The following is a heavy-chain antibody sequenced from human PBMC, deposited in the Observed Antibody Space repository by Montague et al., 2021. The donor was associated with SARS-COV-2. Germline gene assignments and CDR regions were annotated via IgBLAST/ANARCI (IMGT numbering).Heavy chain of an antibody. CDR3: ARQRIYCSSTSCYDNWFDP. J-gene: IGHJ5*02. Sequence: SETLSLTCTVSGGSISSSSYYWGWIRQPPGEGLEWIGSIYYSGSTYYNPSLKSRVTISVDTSKNQFSLKLSSVTAADTAVYYCARQRIYCSSTSCYDNWFDPWGQGTLVTVSS. V-gene: IGHV4-39*01. D-gene: IGHD2-2*01. CDR2: IYYSGST. CDR1: GGSISSSSYY.